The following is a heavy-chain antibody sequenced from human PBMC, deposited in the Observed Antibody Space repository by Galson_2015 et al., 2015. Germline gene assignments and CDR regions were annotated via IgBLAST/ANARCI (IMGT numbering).Heavy chain of an antibody. CDR3: SRHDFDNSGYYSLDS. Sequence: SLRLSCAASGFTFSDSAIHWVRQASGKGLEWVGRVRVKANAYATAYAAAVQGRFTISRDDAKNTAFLQMKSLKIEDKAVYYCSRHDFDNSGYYSLDSWGRGTLVTVSS. CDR2: VRVKANAYAT. V-gene: IGHV3-73*01. D-gene: IGHD3-22*01. CDR1: GFTFSDSA. J-gene: IGHJ4*02.